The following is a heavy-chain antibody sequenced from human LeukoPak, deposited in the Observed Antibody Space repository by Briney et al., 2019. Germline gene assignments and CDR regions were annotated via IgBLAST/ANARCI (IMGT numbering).Heavy chain of an antibody. CDR1: GYTFTSYG. J-gene: IGHJ4*02. CDR2: ISAYNGNT. V-gene: IGHV1-18*01. CDR3: ARDGRKYDFWSGYYFDY. Sequence: VASVKVSCKASGYTFTSYGISWVRQAPGQGLEWMGWISAYNGNTNYAQKLQGRVTMTTDTSTSTAYMELRSLRSDDTAVYYCARDGRKYDFWSGYYFDYWGQGTLVTVSS. D-gene: IGHD3-3*01.